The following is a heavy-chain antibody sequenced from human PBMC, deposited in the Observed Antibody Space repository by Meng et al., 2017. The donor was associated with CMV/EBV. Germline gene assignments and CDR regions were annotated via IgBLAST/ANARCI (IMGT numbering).Heavy chain of an antibody. CDR3: VRDGHSWNFDY. CDR1: GFTFSDYW. CDR2: IKGDGSHT. J-gene: IGHJ4*02. V-gene: IGHV3-74*01. D-gene: IGHD6-13*01. Sequence: GGSLRLSCTASGFTFSDYWMHWVRQTPGKGLLWVSRIKGDGSHTIYGDSVKGRFTISRDNAKSTLYLQMNTLRVEDTAVYYCVRDGHSWNFDYWGQGSLVTVSS.